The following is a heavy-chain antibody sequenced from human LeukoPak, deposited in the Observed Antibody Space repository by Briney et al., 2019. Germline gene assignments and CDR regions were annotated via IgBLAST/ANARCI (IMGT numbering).Heavy chain of an antibody. D-gene: IGHD4-17*01. CDR1: GGSISSYY. CDR2: IYYSGST. V-gene: IGHV4-59*08. Sequence: PSETLSLTCTVSGGSISSYYWIWIRRPPGKGLEWIGYIYYSGSTNYNPSLKSRLTISVDASKNQFSLKLSSVTATDTAVYYCASLTTVTQGYFDSWGQGTLVTVSS. J-gene: IGHJ4*02. CDR3: ASLTTVTQGYFDS.